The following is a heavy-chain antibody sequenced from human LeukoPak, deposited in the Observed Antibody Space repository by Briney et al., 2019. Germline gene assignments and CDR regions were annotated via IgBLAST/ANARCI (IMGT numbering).Heavy chain of an antibody. J-gene: IGHJ5*02. V-gene: IGHV5-51*01. CDR3: ARHHYSGLHNCFDP. CDR2: IYPGDSDT. Sequence: GDSLKISCKGSGYSFTNYWLAWVRQMPGQGLEWMGIIYPGDSDTRYSPSFQGQVTISADKSISTAYLQWSGLKASDTAMYYCARHHYSGLHNCFDPWGQGTLVTVSS. CDR1: GYSFTNYW. D-gene: IGHD1-26*01.